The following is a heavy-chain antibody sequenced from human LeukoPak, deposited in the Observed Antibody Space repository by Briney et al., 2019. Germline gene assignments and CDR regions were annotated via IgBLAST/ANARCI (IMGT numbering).Heavy chain of an antibody. J-gene: IGHJ4*02. Sequence: SGPTLAKPTHTLTLTCTFSGFSLNTRALGVAWIRQPPGKALEWPALIYCNDDNRYSPSLKRRLTITKDTSKNQLVLTMTNMDPVDTATYYCAHSTFDSGNSYFDQWSQGTLVTVSS. V-gene: IGHV2-5*01. CDR3: AHSTFDSGNSYFDQ. CDR2: IYCNDDN. CDR1: GFSLNTRALG. D-gene: IGHD3-16*01.